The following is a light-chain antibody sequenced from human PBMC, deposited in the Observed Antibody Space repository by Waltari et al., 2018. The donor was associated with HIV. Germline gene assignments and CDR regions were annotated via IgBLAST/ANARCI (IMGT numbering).Light chain of an antibody. CDR3: NSRDSSGDHLV. Sequence: SSELTQDPAVSVALGQTVRITCQGDSPRSYYASWYQQKPGQAPVLVIYGKNNRPSGIPDRFSGSRSGNTASLTITGAQAEDEADYYCNSRDSSGDHLVFGGGTKLTVL. CDR2: GKN. V-gene: IGLV3-19*01. J-gene: IGLJ2*01. CDR1: SPRSYY.